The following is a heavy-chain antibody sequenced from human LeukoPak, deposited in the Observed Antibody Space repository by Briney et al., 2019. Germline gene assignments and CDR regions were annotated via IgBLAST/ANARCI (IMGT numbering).Heavy chain of an antibody. D-gene: IGHD4-23*01. V-gene: IGHV3-23*01. CDR2: ISGSGGST. CDR1: GFAFSSYA. CDR3: AKEGYGGNSGAFDI. J-gene: IGHJ3*02. Sequence: GGSLRLSCAASGFAFSSYAMNWGRQAPGKGLECVSAISGSGGSTYYADSVKGRFTISRDNSKNTLYLQMNSLRAEDTAVYYCAKEGYGGNSGAFDIWGQGTMVTVSS.